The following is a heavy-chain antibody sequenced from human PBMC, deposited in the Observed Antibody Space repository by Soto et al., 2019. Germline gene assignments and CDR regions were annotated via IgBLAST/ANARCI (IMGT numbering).Heavy chain of an antibody. Sequence: QVQLVESGGGVVQPGRSLRLSCAASGFTFSSYGMHWVRQAPGKGLEWVAVISYDGSNKYYADSVKGRFTISRDNSKNTLYLQMNSLRAEDTAVYYFAIPRYWGQGTLVTVSS. CDR2: ISYDGSNK. CDR3: AIPRY. V-gene: IGHV3-30*03. CDR1: GFTFSSYG. J-gene: IGHJ4*02.